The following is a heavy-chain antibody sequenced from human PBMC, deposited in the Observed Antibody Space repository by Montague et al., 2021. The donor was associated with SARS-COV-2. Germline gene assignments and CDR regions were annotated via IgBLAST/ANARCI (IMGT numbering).Heavy chain of an antibody. Sequence: SRILSFSTSGFPFLDYTIHWVRQYPGKGLEWVAVMWSDGTSKYYRDSVEGRFTISRDSSRSTVSLQMNSLRDEDTAVYYCAKEQWKGPGTSLAAFDVWGQGTMVTVSS. V-gene: IGHV3-33*06. CDR3: AKEQWKGPGTSLAAFDV. J-gene: IGHJ3*01. D-gene: IGHD3-10*01. CDR2: MWSDGTSK. CDR1: GFPFLDYT.